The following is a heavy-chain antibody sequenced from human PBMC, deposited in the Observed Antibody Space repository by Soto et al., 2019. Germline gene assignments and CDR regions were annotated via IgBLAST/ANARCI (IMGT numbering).Heavy chain of an antibody. CDR1: GGSFSGYY. Sequence: SETLSLTCAVYGGSFSGYYWSWIRQPPGKGLEWIEEINHSGSTNYNPSLKSRVTISVDTSKNQFSLKLSSVTAADTAVYYCARGRQYDFWSGYSSRVNYYGMDVWGQGTTVTV. J-gene: IGHJ6*02. CDR3: ARGRQYDFWSGYSSRVNYYGMDV. V-gene: IGHV4-34*01. D-gene: IGHD3-3*01. CDR2: INHSGST.